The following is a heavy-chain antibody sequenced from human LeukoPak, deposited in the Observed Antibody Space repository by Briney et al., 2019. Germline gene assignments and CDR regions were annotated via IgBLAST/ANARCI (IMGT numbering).Heavy chain of an antibody. CDR2: ISSSGSTI. V-gene: IGHV3-48*03. J-gene: IGHJ6*02. D-gene: IGHD3-3*02. CDR3: ARNTPSLSTNGMDV. CDR1: GFTFSSYE. Sequence: PGGSLRLSCAASGFTFSSYEMNWVRQAPGKGLEWVSYISSSGSTIYYADSVKGRFTISRDNAKNSLYLQMNSLRAEDTAVYYCARNTPSLSTNGMDVWGQGTTVTVSS.